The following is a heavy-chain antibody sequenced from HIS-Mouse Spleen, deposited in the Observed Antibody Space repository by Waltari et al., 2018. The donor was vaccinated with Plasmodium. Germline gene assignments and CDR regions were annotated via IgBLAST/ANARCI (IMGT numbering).Heavy chain of an antibody. D-gene: IGHD6-6*01. CDR3: ARGMKSSSSAFDI. Sequence: EVQLVESGGGLIQPGGSLRLSCAASGFTVSSNYLDWVRQALGKGLEWVSVIYSGGSTYYADSVKGRFTISRDNSKNTLYLQMNSLRAEDTAVYYCARGMKSSSSAFDIWGQGTMVTVSS. V-gene: IGHV3-53*01. CDR2: IYSGGST. J-gene: IGHJ3*02. CDR1: GFTVSSNY.